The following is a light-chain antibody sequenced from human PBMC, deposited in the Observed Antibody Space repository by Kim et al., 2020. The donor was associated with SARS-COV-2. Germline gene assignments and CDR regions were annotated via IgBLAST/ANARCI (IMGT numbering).Light chain of an antibody. CDR3: HQSYSIPVT. J-gene: IGKJ2*01. CDR1: QSIANY. CDR2: AAS. Sequence: DIQMTQSPCSLSASVGDRVTITCRASQSIANYLNWYQQKPGKAPKVLIYAASSLQSGVPSRFSGSGSGTDFTLTISSLQPEDFATYYCHQSYSIPVTFGQGTKLEI. V-gene: IGKV1-39*01.